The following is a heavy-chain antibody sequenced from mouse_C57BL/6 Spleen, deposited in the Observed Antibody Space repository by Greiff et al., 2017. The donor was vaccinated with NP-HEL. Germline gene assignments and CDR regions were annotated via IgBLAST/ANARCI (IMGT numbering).Heavy chain of an antibody. J-gene: IGHJ4*01. CDR1: GFTFSSYA. V-gene: IGHV5-4*03. CDR2: ISDGGSYT. CDR3: ARGGNGAMDY. Sequence: EVKVEESGGGLVKPGGSLKLSCAASGFTFSSYAMSWVRQTPEKRLEWVATISDGGSYTYYPDNVKGRFTISRDNAKNNLYLQMSHLKSEDTAMYYCARGGNGAMDYWGQGTSVTVSS.